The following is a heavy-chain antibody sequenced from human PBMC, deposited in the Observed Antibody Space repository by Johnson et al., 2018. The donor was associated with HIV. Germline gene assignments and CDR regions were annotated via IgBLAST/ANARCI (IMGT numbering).Heavy chain of an antibody. CDR3: AKDSITMELGALDI. CDR2: IWYDGSNK. Sequence: VQLVESGGGLIQPGGSLRLSCAASGFTVSSNYMSWVRQAPGKGLEWVAVIWYDGSNKYYADSVKGRFTISRDNSKNTLYLQMSRLRAEDTAVYYCAKDSITMELGALDIWGQGTMVTVSS. CDR1: GFTVSSNY. V-gene: IGHV3-30*02. J-gene: IGHJ3*02. D-gene: IGHD3-10*01.